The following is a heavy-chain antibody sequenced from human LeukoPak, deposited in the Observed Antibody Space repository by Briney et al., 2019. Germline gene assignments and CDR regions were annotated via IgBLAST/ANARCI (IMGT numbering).Heavy chain of an antibody. D-gene: IGHD6-6*01. V-gene: IGHV4-59*04. Sequence: SETLSLTCTVSGGSISSYYWSWIRQPPGKGLEWIGYIYYSGSTYYNPSLKSRVTISIDTSKNQFSLRLSSVTAADTAVYYCATTARHCSDYWGQGTLVTVSS. CDR1: GGSISSYY. J-gene: IGHJ4*02. CDR2: IYYSGST. CDR3: ATTARHCSDY.